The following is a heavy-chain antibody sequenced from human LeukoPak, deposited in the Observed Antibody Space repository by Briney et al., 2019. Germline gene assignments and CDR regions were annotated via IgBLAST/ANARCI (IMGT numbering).Heavy chain of an antibody. CDR3: ARLWSPMVEIDY. J-gene: IGHJ4*02. Sequence: SETLSLTCSVSGGSISSYYWSWIRQPPGKELEWIGYISYSGSTKYNPSLKSRVTISVDTSKNQFSLKVSSVTAADTAVYYCARLWSPMVEIDYWGQGTLVTVSS. V-gene: IGHV4-59*08. CDR2: ISYSGST. D-gene: IGHD2-15*01. CDR1: GGSISSYY.